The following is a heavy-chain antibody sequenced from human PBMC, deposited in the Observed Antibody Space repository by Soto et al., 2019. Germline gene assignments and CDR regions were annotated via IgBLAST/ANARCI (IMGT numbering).Heavy chain of an antibody. CDR3: ARSYSSSWYAYSEYYYYYGMDV. Sequence: ASVKVSCKASGYTFTSYDINWVRQATGQGLEWMGWMNPNSGNTGYAQKFQGRVTMTRNTSISTAYMELSSLRSEDTAVYYCARSYSSSWYAYSEYYYYYGMDVWGQGTTVTVYS. CDR2: MNPNSGNT. J-gene: IGHJ6*02. D-gene: IGHD6-13*01. CDR1: GYTFTSYD. V-gene: IGHV1-8*01.